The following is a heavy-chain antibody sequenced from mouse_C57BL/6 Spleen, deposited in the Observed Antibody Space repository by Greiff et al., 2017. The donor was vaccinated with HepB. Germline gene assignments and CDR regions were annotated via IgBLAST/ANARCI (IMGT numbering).Heavy chain of an antibody. CDR2: ILPGSGST. D-gene: IGHD4-1*01. CDR1: GYTFTGYW. CDR3: ARWGKLGRFAY. Sequence: QVQLKQSGAELMKPGASVKLSCKATGYTFTGYWIEWVKQRPGHGLEWIGEILPGSGSTNYTEKFKGKATFTADTSSNTAYMQLSSLTTEDSAIYYCARWGKLGRFAYWGQGTLVTVSA. J-gene: IGHJ3*01. V-gene: IGHV1-9*01.